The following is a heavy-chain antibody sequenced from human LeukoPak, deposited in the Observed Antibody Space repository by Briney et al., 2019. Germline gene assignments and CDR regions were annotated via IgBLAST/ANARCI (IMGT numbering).Heavy chain of an antibody. D-gene: IGHD4-17*01. CDR1: GFTFSSYE. V-gene: IGHV3-48*03. CDR3: ARDYGDLTFDY. Sequence: GGSLRLSCAASGFTFSSYEMNWVRQAPGKGLEWVSYISSSGSTIYYADSGKGRFTISRDNAKNSLYLQMNSLRAEDTAVYYCARDYGDLTFDYWGQGTLVTVSS. J-gene: IGHJ4*02. CDR2: ISSSGSTI.